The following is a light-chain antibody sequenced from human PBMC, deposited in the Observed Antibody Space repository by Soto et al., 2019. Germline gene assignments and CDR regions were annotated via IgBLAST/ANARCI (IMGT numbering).Light chain of an antibody. V-gene: IGLV4-60*02. CDR1: SGHSSNI. Sequence: QSVLTQSSSASASLGSSVKLTCTLSSGHSSNIIAWHQQQPGKAPRYLMKLEGSGSYNKGSGVPDRFSGSSSGADRYLTISNLQFEDEADYYCETWDSNSYVFGTGTKVTVL. CDR2: LEGSGSY. CDR3: ETWDSNSYV. J-gene: IGLJ1*01.